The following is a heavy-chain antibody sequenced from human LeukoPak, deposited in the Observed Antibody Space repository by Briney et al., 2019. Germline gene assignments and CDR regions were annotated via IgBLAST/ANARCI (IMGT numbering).Heavy chain of an antibody. CDR1: GFTFSIYT. V-gene: IGHV3-21*01. Sequence: GGSLRLSCAASGFTFSIYTMNWVRQAPGKGLEWVSSITSSGSYIHYADSVKGRFTISRDNAKNSLYLEMNSLRVEDTAVYYCARHHPTFDYWGQGTLVTVSS. J-gene: IGHJ4*02. CDR2: ITSSGSYI. CDR3: ARHHPTFDY.